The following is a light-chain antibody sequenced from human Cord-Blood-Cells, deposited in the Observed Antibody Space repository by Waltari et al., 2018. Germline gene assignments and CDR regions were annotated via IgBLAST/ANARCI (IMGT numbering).Light chain of an antibody. CDR2: LGS. J-gene: IGKJ1*01. Sequence: EIVLTQSPLSLLVTPGEPASISCRSVQSLLHSNGYNYLDWYLQKPGQSPPLLIYLGSNRASGVPDRFSGSGSGTDVTLKISRVEAEDVWVYYCMQALQTPPTFGQGTKVEIK. CDR3: MQALQTPPT. CDR1: QSLLHSNGYNY. V-gene: IGKV2-28*01.